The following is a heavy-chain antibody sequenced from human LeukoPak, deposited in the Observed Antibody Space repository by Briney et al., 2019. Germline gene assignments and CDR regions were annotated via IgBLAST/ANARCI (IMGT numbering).Heavy chain of an antibody. D-gene: IGHD2-2*01. V-gene: IGHV4-39*01. CDR1: GGSISSSSYY. Sequence: PSETLSLTCTVSGGSISSSSYYWCWIRQPPGKGLEWIGSIYYSGSTYYNPSLKSRVTISVDTSKNQFSLKLSSVTAADTAVYYCARRGQYCSSTSCYPFDYWGQGTLVTVSS. J-gene: IGHJ4*02. CDR2: IYYSGST. CDR3: ARRGQYCSSTSCYPFDY.